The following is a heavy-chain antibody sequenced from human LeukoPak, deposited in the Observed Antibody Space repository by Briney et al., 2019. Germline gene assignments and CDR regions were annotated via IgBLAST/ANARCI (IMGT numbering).Heavy chain of an antibody. CDR2: ISSSSSYI. D-gene: IGHD2-15*01. J-gene: IGHJ4*02. CDR3: ARDKVVAATPFDY. Sequence: GGSLRLSCAASGFAFSSYSMNWVRQAPGKGLEWVSSISSSSSYIYYADSVKGRFTISRDNAKNSLYLQMDSLRAEDTAVYYCARDKVVAATPFDYWGQGTLVTVSS. CDR1: GFAFSSYS. V-gene: IGHV3-21*01.